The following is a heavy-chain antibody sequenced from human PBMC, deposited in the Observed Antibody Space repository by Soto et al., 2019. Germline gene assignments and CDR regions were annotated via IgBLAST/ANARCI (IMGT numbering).Heavy chain of an antibody. V-gene: IGHV1-58*02. Sequence: ASVKVSCKASGFTFTSPAMQWVRQARGQRLEWIGWIVVGSGNTNYAQKFQERVTITRDMSTSTAYMELSSLRSEDTAVYYCAAGSLRFLEWLFPPLDYWGQGTLVTVSS. CDR3: AAGSLRFLEWLFPPLDY. J-gene: IGHJ4*02. CDR2: IVVGSGNT. D-gene: IGHD3-3*01. CDR1: GFTFTSPA.